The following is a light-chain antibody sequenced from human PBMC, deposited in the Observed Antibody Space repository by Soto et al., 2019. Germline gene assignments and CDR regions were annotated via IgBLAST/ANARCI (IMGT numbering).Light chain of an antibody. CDR3: QQYGSSRLFT. V-gene: IGKV3-20*01. Sequence: EIVLTQSPGTLSLSPGERATLSCRASQSVSSSYLAWYQQKPGQAPRLLIFGASSRATGSPDRFSGSGSGTDFTLTISRLEPEDFAVSYCQQYGSSRLFTFGHGTKVDIK. CDR2: GAS. CDR1: QSVSSSY. J-gene: IGKJ3*01.